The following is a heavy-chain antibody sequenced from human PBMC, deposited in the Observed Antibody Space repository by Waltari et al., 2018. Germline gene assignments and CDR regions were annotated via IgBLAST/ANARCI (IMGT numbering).Heavy chain of an antibody. CDR3: ATLNSADRDY. CDR2: IIPIYGQS. CDR1: GGTFKNYA. J-gene: IGHJ4*02. Sequence: QVHLVQSGTELKKPGSSVRVSCRDSGGTFKNYAVTWVRQPLGQGLEWMGLIIPIYGQSNYAQNFQGRLTIAADDSTDTVYMDLSGLRSEDTATYYCATLNSADRDYWGQGTLVTVSP. V-gene: IGHV1-69*13.